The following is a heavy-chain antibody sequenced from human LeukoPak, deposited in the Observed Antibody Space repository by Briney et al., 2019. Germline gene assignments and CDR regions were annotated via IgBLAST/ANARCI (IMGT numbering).Heavy chain of an antibody. Sequence: SETLSLTCTVSGGSISSTSYYWGWIRQPPGKGLEWIGGIYYTGSAYYDPALKSRVTISVDTSKNQFSLKLSSVTAADTAVYYCARHLGSSSWFDYWGQGTLVTVSS. CDR1: GGSISSTSYY. CDR2: IYYTGSA. J-gene: IGHJ4*02. V-gene: IGHV4-39*01. D-gene: IGHD6-13*01. CDR3: ARHLGSSSWFDY.